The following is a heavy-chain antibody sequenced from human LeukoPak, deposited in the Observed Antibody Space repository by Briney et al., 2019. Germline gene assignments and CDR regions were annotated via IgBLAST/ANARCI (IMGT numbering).Heavy chain of an antibody. CDR3: ARVGYSSGWSHFDL. CDR1: GGSISSHY. J-gene: IGHJ2*01. CDR2: IFYSGST. D-gene: IGHD6-19*01. V-gene: IGHV4-59*11. Sequence: SETLSLTCTVSGGSISSHYWSWIRQPPGKGLEWIAYIFYSGSTNYNTSLRNRVTISVATSKNQFSLKLSSVTAADTAVYYCARVGYSSGWSHFDLWGRGTLVTVSS.